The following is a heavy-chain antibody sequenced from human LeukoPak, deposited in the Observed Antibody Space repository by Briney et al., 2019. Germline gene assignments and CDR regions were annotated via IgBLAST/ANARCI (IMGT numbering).Heavy chain of an antibody. J-gene: IGHJ4*02. V-gene: IGHV1-2*06. CDR2: INPNSGDT. CDR3: AREREWEVVLRRVFDY. CDR1: GYTFTGYY. Sequence: ASVKVSCKASGYTFTGYYMQWVRQAPGQGLEWMGRINPNSGDTNYAQKFQGRVTMTRDTSISTAYMELSRLRSDDTAVYYCAREREWEVVLRRVFDYWGQGTLVTVSS. D-gene: IGHD1-26*01.